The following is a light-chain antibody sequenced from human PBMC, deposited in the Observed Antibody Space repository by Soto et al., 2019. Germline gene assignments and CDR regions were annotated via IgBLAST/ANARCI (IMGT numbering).Light chain of an antibody. J-gene: IGKJ5*01. CDR2: DAS. CDR1: QDIRNN. Sequence: DIQMTQSPSSLSTSVGDSVAITCQASQDIRNNLNWYQQKQGKAPKPLIYDASNLETGVPSRFSGSGSGTDFTLTISSLQPEDVATYYCQKYNSAPPITFGQGTRLEFK. V-gene: IGKV1-33*01. CDR3: QKYNSAPPIT.